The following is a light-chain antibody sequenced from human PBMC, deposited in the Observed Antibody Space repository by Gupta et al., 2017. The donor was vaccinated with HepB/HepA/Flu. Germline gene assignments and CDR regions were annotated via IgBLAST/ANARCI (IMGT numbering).Light chain of an antibody. CDR3: QQYNTWPPLT. V-gene: IGKV3-15*01. CDR1: QSVSSS. CDR2: GAS. Sequence: DIAMTQFPATLSVSPGERATLSCRASQSVSSSLAWYQQKPGQAPRLLIYGASTRATGIPARFSGSGSGTEFTLTISSLQSEDFAVYYCQQYNTWPPLTFGGGTKVEIK. J-gene: IGKJ4*01.